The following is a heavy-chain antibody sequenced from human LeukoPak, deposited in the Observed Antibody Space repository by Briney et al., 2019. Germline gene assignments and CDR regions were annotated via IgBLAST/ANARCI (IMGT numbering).Heavy chain of an antibody. Sequence: GALRLSCAASGFTFSSYEMNWVRQAPGKGLEWVSYISSSGSTIYYADSVKGRFTISRDNAKNSLYLQMNSLRDEDTAVYYCARDQDYGFDSWGQGTLVTVSS. CDR3: ARDQDYGFDS. J-gene: IGHJ4*02. CDR1: GFTFSSYE. CDR2: ISSSGSTI. D-gene: IGHD4-17*01. V-gene: IGHV3-48*03.